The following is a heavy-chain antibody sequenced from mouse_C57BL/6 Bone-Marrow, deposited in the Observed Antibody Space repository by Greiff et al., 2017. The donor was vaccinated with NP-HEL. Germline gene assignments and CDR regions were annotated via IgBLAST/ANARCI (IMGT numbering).Heavy chain of an antibody. D-gene: IGHD1-1*01. J-gene: IGHJ1*03. CDR1: GYTFTSYG. V-gene: IGHV1-81*01. CDR3: ATTTVVEVDFDV. CDR2: IYPRSGNT. Sequence: QVQLKESGAELARPGASVKLSCKASGYTFTSYGISWVKQRTGQGLEWIGEIYPRSGNTYYNEKFKGKVTLTADKSSSTAYMELRSLTSEDSAVYFCATTTVVEVDFDVWGTGTTVTVSS.